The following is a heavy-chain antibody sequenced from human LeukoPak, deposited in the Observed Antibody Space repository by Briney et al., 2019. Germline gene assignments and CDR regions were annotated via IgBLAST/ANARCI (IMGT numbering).Heavy chain of an antibody. V-gene: IGHV3-9*01. D-gene: IGHD3-3*01. CDR2: ISWNSGSI. J-gene: IGHJ3*02. Sequence: PGGSLRLSCAASGFTFDDYAMHWVRQAPGKGLEWVSGISWNSGSIGYADSVKGRFTISRDNSKNTLYLQMNSLRAEDTAVYYCAKDRRSLTIFGIDAFDIWGQGTMVTVSS. CDR3: AKDRRSLTIFGIDAFDI. CDR1: GFTFDDYA.